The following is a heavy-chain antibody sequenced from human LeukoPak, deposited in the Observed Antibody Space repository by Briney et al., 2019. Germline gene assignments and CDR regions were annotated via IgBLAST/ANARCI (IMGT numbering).Heavy chain of an antibody. CDR3: ARDGLSGSYSPLGYFDY. J-gene: IGHJ4*02. V-gene: IGHV3-30-3*01. CDR1: GFTFSSYA. CDR2: ISYDGSNK. D-gene: IGHD1-26*01. Sequence: GGSLRLSCAASGFTFSSYAMHWVRQAPGKGLEWVAVISYDGSNKYYADSVKGRFTISRDNSKNTLYLQMNSLRAEDTAVYYCARDGLSGSYSPLGYFDYWGQGTLVTVSS.